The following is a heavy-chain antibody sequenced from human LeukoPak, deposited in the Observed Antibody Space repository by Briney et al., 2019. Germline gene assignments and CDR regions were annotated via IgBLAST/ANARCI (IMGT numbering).Heavy chain of an antibody. J-gene: IGHJ4*02. V-gene: IGHV1-18*04. CDR2: ISAYNGNT. Sequence: ASVKVSCKASGYTFTGYYMHWVRQAPGQGLEWMGWISAYNGNTNYAQKLQGRVTMTTDTSTSTAYMELRSLRSDDTAVYYCARSGRRAAGPDYWGQGTLVTVSS. D-gene: IGHD6-13*01. CDR3: ARSGRRAAGPDY. CDR1: GYTFTGYY.